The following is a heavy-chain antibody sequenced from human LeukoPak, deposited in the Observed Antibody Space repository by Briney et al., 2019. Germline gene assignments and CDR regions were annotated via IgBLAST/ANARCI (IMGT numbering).Heavy chain of an antibody. CDR2: ISWNSGSI. CDR3: ARGGSFNGDYPYYYYGMDV. J-gene: IGHJ6*02. CDR1: GFTFDDYA. V-gene: IGHV3-9*01. Sequence: PGRSLRLSCAASGFTFDDYAMHWVRQAPGKGLEWVSGISWNSGSIGYADSVKGRFTISRDNAKNSLYLQMNSLRAEDTAVYYCARGGSFNGDYPYYYYGMDVWGQGTTVTVSS. D-gene: IGHD4-17*01.